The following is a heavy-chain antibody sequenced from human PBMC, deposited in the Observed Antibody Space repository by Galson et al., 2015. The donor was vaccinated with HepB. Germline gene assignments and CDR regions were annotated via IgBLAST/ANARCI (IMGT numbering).Heavy chain of an antibody. CDR1: GDSVSSTSAT. D-gene: IGHD3-10*01. Sequence: AISGDSVSSTSATWNWIRQSPSRGLEWLGRTYYKSKYYNDYAVSVRSRITINPDTSKNQFSLQLSSVTPEDTAVYYCARGWGITMVRGLPYYLDSWGQGTLVTVSS. CDR3: ARGWGITMVRGLPYYLDS. J-gene: IGHJ4*02. V-gene: IGHV6-1*01. CDR2: TYYKSKYYN.